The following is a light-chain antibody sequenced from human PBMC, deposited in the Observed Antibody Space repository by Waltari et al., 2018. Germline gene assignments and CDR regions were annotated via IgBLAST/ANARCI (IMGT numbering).Light chain of an antibody. V-gene: IGLV2-8*01. CDR1: SSDVGGYNY. Sequence: QSALTQPPSASGSLGQSVTISCTGTSSDVGGYNYVSWYQHHPGKGPKLLIYEVTKRPSGVPDRVSGSRAGNTASLTVSGIQAEDEADYYCTSYTGSNLVFGGGTKLTVL. J-gene: IGLJ3*02. CDR2: EVT. CDR3: TSYTGSNLV.